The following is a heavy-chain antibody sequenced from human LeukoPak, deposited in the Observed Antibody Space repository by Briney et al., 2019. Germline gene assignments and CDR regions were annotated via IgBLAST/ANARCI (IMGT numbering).Heavy chain of an antibody. CDR2: IYYSGST. Sequence: TSETLSLTCTVSGGSISSGDYYWSWIRQPPGKGLEWIGYIYYSGSTYYNPSLKSRVTISVGTSKNQFSLKLSSVTAADTAVYYCARDRRESSSWYFFDYWGQGTLVTVSS. V-gene: IGHV4-30-4*01. D-gene: IGHD6-13*01. J-gene: IGHJ4*02. CDR3: ARDRRESSSWYFFDY. CDR1: GGSISSGDYY.